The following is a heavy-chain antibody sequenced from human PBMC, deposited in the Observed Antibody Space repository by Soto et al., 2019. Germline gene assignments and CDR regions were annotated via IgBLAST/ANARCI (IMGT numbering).Heavy chain of an antibody. V-gene: IGHV4-39*01. CDR1: GGSISSSSYY. J-gene: IGHJ3*02. Sequence: SETLSLTCTFSGGSISSSSYYWGWIRQPPGKGLEWIGSIYYSGSTYYNPSLKSRVTISVDTSKNQFSLKLSSVTAADTAVYYCARVRNEITFGGVIVMAAFDIWGQGTMVT. CDR2: IYYSGST. CDR3: ARVRNEITFGGVIVMAAFDI. D-gene: IGHD3-16*02.